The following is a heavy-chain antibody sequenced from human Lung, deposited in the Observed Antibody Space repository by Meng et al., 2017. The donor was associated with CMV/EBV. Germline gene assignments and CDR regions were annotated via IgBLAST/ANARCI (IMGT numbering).Heavy chain of an antibody. CDR2: IYWDDDK. CDR1: GFSLSTSEVG. D-gene: IGHD2-2*01. Sequence: QIPLKESGPTLVKPKQTLTLTCTFSGFSLSTSEVGVGWIRQPPGKALEWLAVIYWDDDKRYSPSLKSRLTITKDTSKNQVVLTLTNMDPVDTATYYCALFTRSWFDPWGQGTLVTVSS. J-gene: IGHJ5*02. V-gene: IGHV2-5*02. CDR3: ALFTRSWFDP.